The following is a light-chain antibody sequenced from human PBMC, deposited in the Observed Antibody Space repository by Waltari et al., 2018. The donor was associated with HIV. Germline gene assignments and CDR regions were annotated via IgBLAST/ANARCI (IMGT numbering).Light chain of an antibody. J-gene: IGKJ1*01. CDR1: QIVSNN. Sequence: EVVLPQSPGTVSVSPGERATLSCSTSQIVSNNLVWYQMKPGQAPRLVIYDASTRATGIPVRFSGSGSGTEFTLTISSLQSEDFAVYYCQQYNNLPRTFGRGTKVEI. V-gene: IGKV3-15*01. CDR2: DAS. CDR3: QQYNNLPRT.